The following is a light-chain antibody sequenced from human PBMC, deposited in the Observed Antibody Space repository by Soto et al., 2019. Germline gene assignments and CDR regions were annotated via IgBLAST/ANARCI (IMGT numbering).Light chain of an antibody. CDR3: QQSYSTPRT. V-gene: IGKV1-39*01. CDR1: QSISTY. Sequence: DIQMTQSPSSLSASVGDRVTITCRASQSISTYLNWYQQKVGKAPKLLIYAASSLQRGVPSRFSGSGSGTDFSLTISSLQPEDFANYYCQQSYSTPRTFGQGIKLEIK. J-gene: IGKJ2*02. CDR2: AAS.